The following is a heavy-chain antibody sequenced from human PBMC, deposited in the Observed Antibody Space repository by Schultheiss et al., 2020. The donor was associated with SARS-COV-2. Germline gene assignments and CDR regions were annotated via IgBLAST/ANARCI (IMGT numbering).Heavy chain of an antibody. D-gene: IGHD2-8*01. V-gene: IGHV3-21*05. Sequence: GGSLRLSCAASGFTFSSYGMHWIRQAPGKGLEWVSYISSSSSYTNYADSVKGRFTISRDNSKNSLYLQMNSLRAEDTAVYYCARDGYIVLMVYAEYGMDVWGQGTTVTVSS. CDR2: ISSSSSYT. CDR3: ARDGYIVLMVYAEYGMDV. CDR1: GFTFSSYG. J-gene: IGHJ6*02.